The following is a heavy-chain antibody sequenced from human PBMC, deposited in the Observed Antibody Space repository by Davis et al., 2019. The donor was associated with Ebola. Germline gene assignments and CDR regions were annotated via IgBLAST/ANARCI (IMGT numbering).Heavy chain of an antibody. V-gene: IGHV4-59*08. D-gene: IGHD1-14*01. CDR2: VYYSGSA. Sequence: SETLSLTCSVSGGSISDYYWSWIRQSSGKGLEWIGCVYYSGSAKYNPSLRSRVTISVDTPKNQVSLNLNSATAADTAVYYCARHGLRTNRHYPYYYYGMDVWGQGTTVTVSS. CDR3: ARHGLRTNRHYPYYYYGMDV. CDR1: GGSISDYY. J-gene: IGHJ6*02.